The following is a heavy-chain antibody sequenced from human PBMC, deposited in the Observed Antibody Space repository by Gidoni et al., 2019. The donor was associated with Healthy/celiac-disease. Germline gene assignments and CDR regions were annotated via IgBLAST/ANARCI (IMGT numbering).Heavy chain of an antibody. CDR3: ATSYYDFWSGYSVFDY. D-gene: IGHD3-3*01. Sequence: EVQLLESGGGLVQPGGSLELSCAASGFPFSGYAMSWVRQAPGKGLEWVSAISGSGGSTYYADSVKGRFTISRDKSKNTLYLQMNSLRAEDTAVYYCATSYYDFWSGYSVFDYWGQGTLVTVSS. J-gene: IGHJ4*02. V-gene: IGHV3-23*01. CDR1: GFPFSGYA. CDR2: ISGSGGST.